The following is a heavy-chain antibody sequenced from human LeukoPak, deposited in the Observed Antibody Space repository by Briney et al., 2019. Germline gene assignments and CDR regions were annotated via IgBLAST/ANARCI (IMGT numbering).Heavy chain of an antibody. V-gene: IGHV3-15*01. CDR3: TTDMTTVTENFDY. CDR2: IKSKTDGGTT. D-gene: IGHD4-17*01. CDR1: GFTFSDAW. Sequence: PGGSLRLSCAASGFTFSDAWMSWVRQAPGKGLEWVARIKSKTDGGTTDYAAPVKGRFTISRDDSKNTLYLQMNSLKTEDTAVYYCTTDMTTVTENFDYWGQGTLVTVSS. J-gene: IGHJ4*02.